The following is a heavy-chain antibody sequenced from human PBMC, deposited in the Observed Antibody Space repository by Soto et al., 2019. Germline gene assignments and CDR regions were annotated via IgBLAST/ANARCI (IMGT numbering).Heavy chain of an antibody. CDR1: GFIFSRYS. CDR2: IGTSGGYI. J-gene: IGHJ4*02. D-gene: IGHD1-26*01. V-gene: IGHV3-21*01. Sequence: GGSLRLSCAVSGFIFSRYSMNWVRQAPGKGLEWVSSIGTSGGYIYDTDSVKGRFTISRDNTKDSLYLQMNSLRAEDTAIYYCARGSAFIGLDYWGQGTPVTVSS. CDR3: ARGSAFIGLDY.